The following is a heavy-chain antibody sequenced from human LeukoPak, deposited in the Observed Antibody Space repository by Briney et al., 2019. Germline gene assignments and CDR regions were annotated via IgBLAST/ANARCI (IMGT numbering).Heavy chain of an antibody. Sequence: GGSLRLSCAASGFTFSNYWMTWVRQAPGKGLEWVANIRQDGNEKYYVDSVKGRFTISRDNAKNSLYLQMNSLRAEDTAVYFCARAELTATAGVYWGQGTLVTVSS. V-gene: IGHV3-7*01. CDR2: IRQDGNEK. CDR3: ARAELTATAGVY. D-gene: IGHD2-21*02. CDR1: GFTFSNYW. J-gene: IGHJ4*02.